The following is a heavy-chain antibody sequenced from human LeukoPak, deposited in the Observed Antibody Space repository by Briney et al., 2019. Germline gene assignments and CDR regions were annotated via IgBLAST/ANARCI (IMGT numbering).Heavy chain of an antibody. CDR1: GFTFSSYA. Sequence: GGSLRLSCAASGFTFSSYAMHWVRQAPGKGLEWVAVISYDGSNKYYADSVKGRFTISRDNSKNTLYLQMNSLRAEDTAVYYCAKSGESMVILTDWFDPWGQGTLVTVSS. CDR2: ISYDGSNK. V-gene: IGHV3-30*04. CDR3: AKSGESMVILTDWFDP. D-gene: IGHD5-18*01. J-gene: IGHJ5*02.